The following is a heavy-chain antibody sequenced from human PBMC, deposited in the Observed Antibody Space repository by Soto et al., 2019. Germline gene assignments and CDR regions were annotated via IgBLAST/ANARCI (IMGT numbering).Heavy chain of an antibody. Sequence: PSETLSLTCTVSGGSISNYDWSWIRQPPGKGLEWIGHTYNSGRTNYNASLQSRVTISVDTSKNQFSLKLTSVTAADTAVYYCARDRDFRFDYWGQGALVTVSS. CDR2: TYNSGRT. CDR1: GGSISNYD. CDR3: ARDRDFRFDY. J-gene: IGHJ4*02. V-gene: IGHV4-59*12.